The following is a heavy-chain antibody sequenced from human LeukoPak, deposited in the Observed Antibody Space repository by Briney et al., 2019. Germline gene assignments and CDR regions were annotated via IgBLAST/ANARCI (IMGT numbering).Heavy chain of an antibody. J-gene: IGHJ5*02. Sequence: ASVKISCKASGYTFTSYAMHWVRQAPGQRLEWMGWINAGNGNTKYSQKFQGRVTMTRDTSTSTVYMELSSLRSEDTAVYYCARDSNYYDSSGYPDNWFDPWGQGTLVTVSS. CDR2: INAGNGNT. CDR1: GYTFTSYA. D-gene: IGHD3-22*01. V-gene: IGHV1-3*01. CDR3: ARDSNYYDSSGYPDNWFDP.